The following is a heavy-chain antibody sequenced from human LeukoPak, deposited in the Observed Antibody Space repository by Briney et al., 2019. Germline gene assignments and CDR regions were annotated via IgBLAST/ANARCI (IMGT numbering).Heavy chain of an antibody. CDR2: ISAYNGNT. J-gene: IGHJ6*02. CDR1: GYTFTSYG. D-gene: IGHD2-15*01. CDR3: ARVAGYYYCGMDV. V-gene: IGHV1-18*01. Sequence: ASVKVSCKASGYTFTSYGISWVRQAPGQGLEWMGWISAYNGNTNYAQKLQGRVTMTTDTSPSQASMELRSLRSDGTAVYCCARVAGYYYCGMDVWGQGTTVTVS.